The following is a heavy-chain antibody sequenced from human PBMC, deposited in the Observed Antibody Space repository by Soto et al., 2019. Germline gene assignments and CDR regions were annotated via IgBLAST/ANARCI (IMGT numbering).Heavy chain of an antibody. CDR1: GYTFTSYD. Sequence: ASVKVSCKASGYTFTSYDINWVRQATGQGLEWMGWMNPNSGNTGYAQKFQGRVTMTRNTSISTAYMELSSLRAEDTAVYYCARGRRVGATRRFDPWGQGNLVT. CDR2: MNPNSGNT. D-gene: IGHD1-26*01. J-gene: IGHJ5*02. CDR3: ARGRRVGATRRFDP. V-gene: IGHV1-8*01.